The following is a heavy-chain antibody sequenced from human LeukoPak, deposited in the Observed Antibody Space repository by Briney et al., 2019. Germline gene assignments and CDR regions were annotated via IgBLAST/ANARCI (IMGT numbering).Heavy chain of an antibody. CDR1: GGTFSSYA. CDR3: ARGAMVRGVISLFDY. V-gene: IGHV1-69*05. CDR2: IIPIFGTA. D-gene: IGHD3-10*01. Sequence: GASVKVSCKASGGTFSSYAISWVRQAPGQGLEWMGGIIPIFGTANYAQKFQGRVTITTDESTSTACMELSSLRSEDTAVYYCARGAMVRGVISLFDYWGQGTLVTVSS. J-gene: IGHJ4*02.